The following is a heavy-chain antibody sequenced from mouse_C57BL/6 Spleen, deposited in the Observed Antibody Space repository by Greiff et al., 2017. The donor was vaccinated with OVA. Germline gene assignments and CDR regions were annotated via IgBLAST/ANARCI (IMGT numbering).Heavy chain of an antibody. V-gene: IGHV1-47*01. Sequence: VNVVESGAELVKPGASVKMSCKASGYTFTTYPIEWMKQNHGKSLEWIGNFHPYNDDTKYNEKFKGKATLTVEKSSSTVYLELSRLTSDDSAVYYCARGSSYGWFAYWGQGTLVTVSA. CDR1: GYTFTTYP. J-gene: IGHJ3*01. D-gene: IGHD1-1*01. CDR3: ARGSSYGWFAY. CDR2: FHPYNDDT.